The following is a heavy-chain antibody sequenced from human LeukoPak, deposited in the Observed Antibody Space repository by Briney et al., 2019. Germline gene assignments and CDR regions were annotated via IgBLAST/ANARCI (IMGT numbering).Heavy chain of an antibody. V-gene: IGHV3-7*05. CDR3: AHALGAHYFDS. CDR1: GFTFSTRW. D-gene: IGHD1-26*01. CDR2: IKQDGSEK. J-gene: IGHJ4*02. Sequence: GGSLRLSCAASGFTFSTRWMIWVRQAPGKGLEWVANIKQDGSEKYYVDSVKGRFIISRDNAKNSLYLQMNSLRAEDTAVYYCAHALGAHYFDSWGQGTLVTVSS.